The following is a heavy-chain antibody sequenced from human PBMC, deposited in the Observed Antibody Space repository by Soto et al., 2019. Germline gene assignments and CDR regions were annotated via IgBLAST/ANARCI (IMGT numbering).Heavy chain of an antibody. D-gene: IGHD4-17*01. CDR3: ARDRVTVTTALDY. J-gene: IGHJ4*02. Sequence: QVQLVESGGGVVQPGRSLRLSCAASGFTFSSYAMHWVRQAPGMGLEWVAVISYDGSNKYYADSVKGRFTISRDNSNNTLYLQMNSLRAEDTAVYYCARDRVTVTTALDYWGQGTLVTVSS. CDR2: ISYDGSNK. V-gene: IGHV3-30-3*01. CDR1: GFTFSSYA.